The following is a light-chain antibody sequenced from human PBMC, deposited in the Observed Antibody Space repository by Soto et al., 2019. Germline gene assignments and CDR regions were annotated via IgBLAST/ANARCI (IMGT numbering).Light chain of an antibody. CDR3: SSYAGNSRDV. Sequence: ALTQPPSASGSPGQSVTISCTGTSSDVGRYNYISWYQQRPGKAPKLIIYEVSKRPSGVPDRLSGFKYGNTASLTVSGLQAEDEADYYCSSYAGNSRDVFGTGTKVTVL. CDR2: EVS. CDR1: SSDVGRYNY. V-gene: IGLV2-8*01. J-gene: IGLJ1*01.